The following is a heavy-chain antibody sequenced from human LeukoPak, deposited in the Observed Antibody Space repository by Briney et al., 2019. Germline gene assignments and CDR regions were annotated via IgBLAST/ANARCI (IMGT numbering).Heavy chain of an antibody. D-gene: IGHD6-13*01. Sequence: SETLSLTCTVSGGSINRINYYWGWIRQPPGKGLEWIGTIYYSGSTYSNPSLKSRVAISVDTSKNQFSLKLSSVTAADTAAYYCVKTNSWPDYYFDYWGQGTLVTVSS. CDR2: IYYSGST. CDR1: GGSINRINYY. CDR3: VKTNSWPDYYFDY. V-gene: IGHV4-39*07. J-gene: IGHJ4*02.